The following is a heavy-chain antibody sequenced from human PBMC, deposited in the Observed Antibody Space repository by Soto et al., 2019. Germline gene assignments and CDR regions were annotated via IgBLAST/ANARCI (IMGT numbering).Heavy chain of an antibody. CDR3: ARGPNYGDYVFDL. CDR2: INAGNGNT. J-gene: IGHJ2*01. Sequence: ASVKVSCKASGYTFTSYAMHWVRQAPGQRLEWMGWINAGNGNTKYSQKFQGRVTITRDTSASTAYMELSSLRSEDTAVYYCARGPNYGDYVFDLWGRGTLVTVSS. V-gene: IGHV1-3*01. CDR1: GYTFTSYA. D-gene: IGHD4-17*01.